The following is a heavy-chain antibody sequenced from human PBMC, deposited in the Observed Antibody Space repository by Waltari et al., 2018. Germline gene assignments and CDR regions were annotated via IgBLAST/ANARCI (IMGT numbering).Heavy chain of an antibody. CDR1: SSGYY. D-gene: IGHD3-10*01. J-gene: IGHJ4*02. CDR3: ARYWFGELSYFDY. Sequence: SSGYYWGWIRQPPGKGLEWIGSIYHSGSTYYNPSLKSRVTISVDTSKNQFSLKLSSVTAADTAVYYCARYWFGELSYFDYWGQGTLVTVSS. V-gene: IGHV4-38-2*01. CDR2: IYHSGST.